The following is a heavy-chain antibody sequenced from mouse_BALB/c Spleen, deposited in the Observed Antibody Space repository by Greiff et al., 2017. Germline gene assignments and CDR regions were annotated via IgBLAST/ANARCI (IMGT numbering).Heavy chain of an antibody. Sequence: EVHLVESGPSLVKPSQTLSLTCSVTGDSITSGYWNWIRKFPGNKLEYMGYISYSGSTYYNPSLKSRISITRDTSKNQYYLQLNSVTTEDTATYYCARSSTMITPWFAYWGQGTLVTVSA. CDR1: GDSITSGY. D-gene: IGHD2-4*01. CDR2: ISYSGST. V-gene: IGHV3-8*02. CDR3: ARSSTMITPWFAY. J-gene: IGHJ3*01.